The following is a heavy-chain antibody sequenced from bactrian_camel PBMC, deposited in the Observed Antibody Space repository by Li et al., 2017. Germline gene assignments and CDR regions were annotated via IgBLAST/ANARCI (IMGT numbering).Heavy chain of an antibody. CDR2: IARIGTT. J-gene: IGHJ4*01. Sequence: VQLVESGGGSVQAGGALRLSCTASGPDLNFACMGWFRQAPAKEREVVAVIARIGTTAYADSVKGRFVISRDNANNIVYLHLTHLKIEDTAMYYCEKGSLRGQGTQVTV. CDR3: EKGSL. D-gene: IGHD5*01. CDR1: GPDLNFAC. V-gene: IGHV3S53*01.